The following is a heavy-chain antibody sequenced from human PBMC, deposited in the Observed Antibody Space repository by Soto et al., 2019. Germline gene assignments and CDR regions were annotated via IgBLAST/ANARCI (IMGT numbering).Heavy chain of an antibody. D-gene: IGHD3-16*01. Sequence: QITLKESGPTLVRPTQTLTLTCTVSGFSLDTWGVGVGWIRQSPGMAPQWLAFIYWYDDKRYSTPLKNRLTITKDTSKNQVVLTVANRDPVDTVTYYCARSLGSWGSYCYDHWGQGTLVNVSS. CDR3: ARSLGSWGSYCYDH. CDR2: IYWYDDK. J-gene: IGHJ4*02. CDR1: GFSLDTWGVG. V-gene: IGHV2-5*01.